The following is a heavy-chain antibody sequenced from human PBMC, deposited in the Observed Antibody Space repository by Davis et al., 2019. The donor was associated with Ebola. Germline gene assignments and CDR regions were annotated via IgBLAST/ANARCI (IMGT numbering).Heavy chain of an antibody. CDR3: ARGPSWSGYSYYFDY. J-gene: IGHJ4*02. V-gene: IGHV1-8*02. CDR2: MNPNSANT. Sequence: ASVKVSCKASGYTFTSYGISWVRQATGQGLEWIGWMNPNSANTGYGQDFQGRVTMTRNTSISTAYMELSSLRSEDTAVYYCARGPSWSGYSYYFDYWGQGTLVTVSS. D-gene: IGHD3-3*01. CDR1: GYTFTSYG.